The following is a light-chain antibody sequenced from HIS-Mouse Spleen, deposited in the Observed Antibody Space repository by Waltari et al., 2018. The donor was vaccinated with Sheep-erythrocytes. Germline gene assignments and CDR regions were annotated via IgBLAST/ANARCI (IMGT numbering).Light chain of an antibody. CDR1: RSYVGGYNY. CDR3: SSYTSSSTWV. J-gene: IGLJ3*02. Sequence: QSSLTQPASVSGSHGQSITLSCTGTRSYVGGYNYVSWYQQHPGKAPKLMIYDVSKRPSGVSNRFSGSKSGNTASLTISGLQAEDEADYYCSSYTSSSTWVFGGGTKLTVL. V-gene: IGLV2-14*03. CDR2: DVS.